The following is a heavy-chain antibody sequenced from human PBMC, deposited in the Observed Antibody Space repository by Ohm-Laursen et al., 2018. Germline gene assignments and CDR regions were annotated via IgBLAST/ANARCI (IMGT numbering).Heavy chain of an antibody. Sequence: SETLSLTCSVSGGSLSSYYWAWIRQPPGKGLEWIGYIYYSGSTNYKPSLKSRVTISVDSSKNQFSLNLTSVTAADTAVYYCARGAAPNYWGQGALVTVS. V-gene: IGHV4-59*01. J-gene: IGHJ4*02. CDR2: IYYSGST. D-gene: IGHD6-6*01. CDR3: ARGAAPNY. CDR1: GGSLSSYY.